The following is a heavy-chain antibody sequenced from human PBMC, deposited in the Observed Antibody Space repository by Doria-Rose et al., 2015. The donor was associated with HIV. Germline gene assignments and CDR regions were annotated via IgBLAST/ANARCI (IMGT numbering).Heavy chain of an antibody. CDR2: IFSDDER. Sequence: QVQLVQSGPVLVKPTETLTLTCTVSGVSLSSPGMGVSWIRQPPGKALEWLANIFSDDERSYKTSLKSILTISRGTSKSQVVLTMTDMDPVDTATYYCARIKSSRWYHKYYFDFWGQGTLVIVSA. CDR3: ARIKSSRWYHKYYFDF. J-gene: IGHJ4*02. V-gene: IGHV2-26*01. D-gene: IGHD6-13*01. CDR1: GVSLSSPGMG.